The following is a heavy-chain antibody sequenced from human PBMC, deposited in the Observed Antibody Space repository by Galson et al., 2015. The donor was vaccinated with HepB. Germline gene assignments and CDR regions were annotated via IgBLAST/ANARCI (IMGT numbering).Heavy chain of an antibody. CDR2: ISSTGTTM. Sequence: SLRLSCAASGFTFSSYTMNWVRQAPGKGLESVSYISSTGTTMYYADSVKGRFTISRDNAKNSLYLQMSSLRDEDTAVYYCARVGWFGESPGRWGQGTLVTVSS. V-gene: IGHV3-48*02. CDR3: ARVGWFGESPGR. D-gene: IGHD3-10*01. J-gene: IGHJ4*02. CDR1: GFTFSSYT.